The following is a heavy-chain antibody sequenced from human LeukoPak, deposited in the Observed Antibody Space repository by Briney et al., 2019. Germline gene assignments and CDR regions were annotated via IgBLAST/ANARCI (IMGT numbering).Heavy chain of an antibody. CDR1: GYSFTNYW. J-gene: IGHJ4*02. Sequence: GESLKISCKGSGYSFTNYWIAWVRHMPGKGLEWMGIIYPGDSDTRYNPSFQGQVTISADKSISTAYLQWSSLKASDSAMYYCARRLPSVVTLDYWGQGTLVTVSS. CDR2: IYPGDSDT. V-gene: IGHV5-51*01. CDR3: ARRLPSVVTLDY. D-gene: IGHD2-15*01.